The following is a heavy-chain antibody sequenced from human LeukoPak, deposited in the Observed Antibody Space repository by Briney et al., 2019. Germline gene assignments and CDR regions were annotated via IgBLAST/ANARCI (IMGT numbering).Heavy chain of an antibody. CDR2: IYDSGST. CDR3: ARHRSGVVRAFDI. V-gene: IGHV4-39*01. Sequence: KPSETLSLIRSVSGDSISSSSHYWGWIRQPPGKGLEWIGDIYDSGSTYNPSLKSRVTISVDTSKNQFSLKLSSVTAADTAVYYCARHRSGVVRAFDIWGQGTMHSFSS. CDR1: GDSISSSSHY. J-gene: IGHJ3*02. D-gene: IGHD6-25*01.